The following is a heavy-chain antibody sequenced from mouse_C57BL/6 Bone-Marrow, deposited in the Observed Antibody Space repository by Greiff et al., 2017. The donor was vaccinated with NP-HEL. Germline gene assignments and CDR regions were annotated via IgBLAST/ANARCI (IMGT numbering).Heavy chain of an antibody. D-gene: IGHD3-2*02. J-gene: IGHJ3*01. Sequence: QVQLQQPGAELVKPGASVKLSCKASGYTFTSYWMHWVKQRPGQGREWIGMIHPNSGSTNYNEKFKSKATLTVDKSSSTAYMQLSSLTSEDSAVYYCARYPRQLRPSWFAYWGQGTLVTVSA. CDR1: GYTFTSYW. CDR3: ARYPRQLRPSWFAY. V-gene: IGHV1-64*01. CDR2: IHPNSGST.